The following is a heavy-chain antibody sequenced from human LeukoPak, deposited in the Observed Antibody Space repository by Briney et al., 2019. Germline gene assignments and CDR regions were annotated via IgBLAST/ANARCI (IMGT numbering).Heavy chain of an antibody. CDR3: AREIYWGELLV. Sequence: ASVKVSCKASGYTFTNYGISWVRQAPGQGLEWMGWISVYNGNTNYAQKLLGRVTMTTDTSTSTAYMELRSLRSDDTAVYYCAREIYWGELLVWGQGTLVTVSS. CDR2: ISVYNGNT. CDR1: GYTFTNYG. D-gene: IGHD1-26*01. V-gene: IGHV1-18*01. J-gene: IGHJ4*02.